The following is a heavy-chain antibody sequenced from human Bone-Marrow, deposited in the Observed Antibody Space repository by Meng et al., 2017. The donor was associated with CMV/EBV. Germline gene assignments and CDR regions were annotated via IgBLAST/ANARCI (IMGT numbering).Heavy chain of an antibody. V-gene: IGHV3-48*04. Sequence: GESLKISCAASGFTFSSYSMNWDRQAPGKGLEWVSYITSSSSTIYYADSVKGLFTISRDNGKNSPYLPRNRLRAEDTAVYYCARDYGAAGPWGQGTLVTVSS. CDR2: ITSSSSTI. CDR1: GFTFSSYS. J-gene: IGHJ5*02. CDR3: ARDYGAAGP. D-gene: IGHD6-13*01.